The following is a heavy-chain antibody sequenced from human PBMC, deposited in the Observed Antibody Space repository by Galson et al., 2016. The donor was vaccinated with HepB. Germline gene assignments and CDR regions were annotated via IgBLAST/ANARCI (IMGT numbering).Heavy chain of an antibody. CDR1: GYTFTGYY. Sequence: SCKASGYTFTGYYMHWVRQAPGQGLEWMGWINPSSGDTNYAQKFQGRGTMTRDTSISTAYMELTRLRSDDTAVYYCARDFQGGGWNLFDYWGQGTLVTVSS. D-gene: IGHD2-15*01. CDR2: INPSSGDT. V-gene: IGHV1-2*02. CDR3: ARDFQGGGWNLFDY. J-gene: IGHJ4*02.